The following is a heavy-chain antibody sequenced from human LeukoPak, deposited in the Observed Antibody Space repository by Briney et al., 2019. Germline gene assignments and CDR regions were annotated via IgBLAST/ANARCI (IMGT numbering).Heavy chain of an antibody. CDR2: ISYDGSNK. J-gene: IGHJ2*01. D-gene: IGHD3-22*01. CDR1: GFIFSSYG. Sequence: GRSLRLSCAASGFIFSSYGMHWVRQAPGKGLEWVAVISYDGSNKYYADSVKGRFTISRDNSKNTLSLQMNSLRAEDTAVYYCAKSLGYDDWYFDLWGRGTPVTVSS. V-gene: IGHV3-30*18. CDR3: AKSLGYDDWYFDL.